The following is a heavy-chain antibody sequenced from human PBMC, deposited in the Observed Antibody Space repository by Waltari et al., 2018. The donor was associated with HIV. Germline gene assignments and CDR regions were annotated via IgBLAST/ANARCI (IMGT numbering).Heavy chain of an antibody. Sequence: EVQLVESGGGLVKPGGSLRPHCAASGFTLSSYSMNWVRQAPGKGLEWVSSISSSSSYIYYADSVKGRFIISRDNSKNTVSLHMNSLRAEDTAVYYCARDPRSSGYYGMDVWGQGIKVTVSS. D-gene: IGHD1-26*01. CDR1: GFTLSSYS. J-gene: IGHJ6*02. CDR2: ISSSSSYI. V-gene: IGHV3-21*04. CDR3: ARDPRSSGYYGMDV.